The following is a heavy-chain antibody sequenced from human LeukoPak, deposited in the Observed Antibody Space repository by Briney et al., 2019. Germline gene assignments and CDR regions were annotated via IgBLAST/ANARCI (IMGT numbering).Heavy chain of an antibody. V-gene: IGHV3-30*03. CDR3: ARGPMVRGVAREYYFDY. CDR1: GFTFSSYG. CDR2: ISYDGSNK. Sequence: GGSLRLSCAASGFTFSSYGMHWVRQAPGKGLEWVAVISYDGSNKYYGDSVKGRFTISRDNSKNTLYLQMNSLRAEDTAVYYCARGPMVRGVAREYYFDYWGQGTLVTVSS. D-gene: IGHD3-10*01. J-gene: IGHJ4*02.